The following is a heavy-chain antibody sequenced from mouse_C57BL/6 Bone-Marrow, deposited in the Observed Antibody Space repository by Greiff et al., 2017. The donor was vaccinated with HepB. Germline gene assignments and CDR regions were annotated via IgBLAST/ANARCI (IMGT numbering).Heavy chain of an antibody. CDR3: VKPFITTGDYYAMDY. Sequence: VKLMESGPGLVQPSQSLSITCTVSGFSLTSYGVHWVRQPPGKGLEWLGVIWSGGSTDYNAAFISRLSISKDNSKSQVFFKMNSLQADDTAIYYCVKPFITTGDYYAMDYWGQGTSVTVSS. CDR1: GFSLTSYG. D-gene: IGHD1-1*01. J-gene: IGHJ4*01. CDR2: IWSGGST. V-gene: IGHV2-4*01.